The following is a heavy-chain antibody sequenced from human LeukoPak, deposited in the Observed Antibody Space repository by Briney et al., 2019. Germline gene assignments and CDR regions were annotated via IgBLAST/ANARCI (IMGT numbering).Heavy chain of an antibody. V-gene: IGHV4-59*01. CDR1: GGSISSYY. D-gene: IGHD2-2*01. CDR3: ARGCSSTSCFPWGYYYYYYGMDV. J-gene: IGHJ6*02. Sequence: SETLSLICTVSGGSISSYYWSWIRQPPGKGLEWIGYIYYSGSTNYNPSLKSRVTISVDTSKNQFSLKLSSVTAADTAVYYCARGCSSTSCFPWGYYYYYYGMDVWGQGTTVTVSS. CDR2: IYYSGST.